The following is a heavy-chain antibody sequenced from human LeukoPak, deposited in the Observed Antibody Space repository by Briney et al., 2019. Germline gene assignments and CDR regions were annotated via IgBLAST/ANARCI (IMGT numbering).Heavy chain of an antibody. J-gene: IGHJ6*02. CDR3: AIDQLERPTNYYCYGMDV. D-gene: IGHD1-1*01. Sequence: ASVKVSCKASGGTFSSYAISWVRQAPGQGLEWMGGIIPIFGTANYAQKFQGRVTITADESTSTAYMELSSLRSEDTAVYYCAIDQLERPTNYYCYGMDVWGQGTTVTVSS. CDR2: IIPIFGTA. CDR1: GGTFSSYA. V-gene: IGHV1-69*13.